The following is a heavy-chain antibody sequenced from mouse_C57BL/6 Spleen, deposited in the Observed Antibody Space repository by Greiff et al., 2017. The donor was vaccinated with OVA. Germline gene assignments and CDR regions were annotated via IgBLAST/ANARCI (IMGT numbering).Heavy chain of an antibody. J-gene: IGHJ1*03. CDR3: ARRGGTAYFGV. D-gene: IGHD1-1*02. CDR1: GYAFSSSW. CDR2: IYPGDGDT. V-gene: IGHV1-82*01. Sequence: VQLQQSGPELVKPGASVKISCKASGYAFSSSWMNWVKQRPGQGLEWIGRIYPGDGDTNYNGKFKGKATLTADKSSSTAYMQLSCLTSEDSAVYFCARRGGTAYFGVWGTGTTVTVSS.